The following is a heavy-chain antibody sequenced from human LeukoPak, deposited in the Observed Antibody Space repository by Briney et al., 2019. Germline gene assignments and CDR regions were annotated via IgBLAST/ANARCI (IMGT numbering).Heavy chain of an antibody. D-gene: IGHD4-17*01. J-gene: IGHJ5*02. CDR2: IYHSGST. V-gene: IGHV4-39*07. CDR3: ARDLGITVTTWFDP. Sequence: PSETLSLTCTVSGGSISSSSYYWGWIRQPPGNGLEWIGSIYHSGSTYYNPSLKSRVTISVDTSKNQFSLKLSSVTAADTAVYYCARDLGITVTTWFDPWGQGTLVTVSS. CDR1: GGSISSSSYY.